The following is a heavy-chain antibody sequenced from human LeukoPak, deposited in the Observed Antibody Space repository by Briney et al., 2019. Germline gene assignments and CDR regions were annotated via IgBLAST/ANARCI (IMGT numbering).Heavy chain of an antibody. J-gene: IGHJ4*02. D-gene: IGHD6-19*01. Sequence: GGSLRLSCAASGFTFSSYAMHWVRQAPGKGLEWVAVISYDGSNKYYADSVKGRFTISRDNPKNTLYLQMNSLRAEDTAVYYCAREAVAGTYYFDYWGQGTLVTVSS. CDR1: GFTFSSYA. CDR3: AREAVAGTYYFDY. V-gene: IGHV3-30*04. CDR2: ISYDGSNK.